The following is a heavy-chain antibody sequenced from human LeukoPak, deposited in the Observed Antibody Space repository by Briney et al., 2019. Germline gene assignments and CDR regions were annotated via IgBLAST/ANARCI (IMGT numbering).Heavy chain of an antibody. CDR3: ERDDSGSYAVDY. J-gene: IGHJ4*02. V-gene: IGHV3-30-3*01. Sequence: GGSLRLSCAASGFTFSSYSMHWVRQAPGKGLEWVSFISYDGSNKYYADSVKGPFTMSRDKSKNTLYMQMNSLRAEDTAVYDCERDDSGSYAVDYWGQGTLVTVSS. CDR2: ISYDGSNK. D-gene: IGHD1-26*01. CDR1: GFTFSSYS.